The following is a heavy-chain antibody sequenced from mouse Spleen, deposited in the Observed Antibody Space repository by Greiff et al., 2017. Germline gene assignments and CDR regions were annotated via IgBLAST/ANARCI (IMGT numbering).Heavy chain of an antibody. V-gene: IGHV1-61*01. Sequence: QVQLQQPGAELVRPGSSVKLSCKASGYTFTSYWMDWVKQRPGQGLEWIGNIYPSDSETHYNQKFKDKATLTVDKSSSTAYMQLSSLTSEDSAVYYCARSLPGWYFDVWGAGTTVTVSS. CDR3: ARSLPGWYFDV. J-gene: IGHJ1*01. CDR2: IYPSDSET. D-gene: IGHD6-2*01. CDR1: GYTFTSYW.